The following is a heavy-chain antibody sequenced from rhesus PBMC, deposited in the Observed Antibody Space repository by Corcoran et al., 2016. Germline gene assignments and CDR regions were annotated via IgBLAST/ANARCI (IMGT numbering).Heavy chain of an antibody. D-gene: IGHD6-25*01. V-gene: IGHV3-54*02. CDR3: ARPCGSWDHYYGLDS. Sequence: EVQLVESGGGLVQPGGSLRLSCAASGFTFSSYGMHWVRQAPGKGLEWVAVISCDGRQKSEADAVKDRFTSASDNSKNMLYMQMNNLELADTAVYYCARPCGSWDHYYGLDSWGQGVVVTVSS. J-gene: IGHJ6*01. CDR1: GFTFSSYG. CDR2: ISCDGRQK.